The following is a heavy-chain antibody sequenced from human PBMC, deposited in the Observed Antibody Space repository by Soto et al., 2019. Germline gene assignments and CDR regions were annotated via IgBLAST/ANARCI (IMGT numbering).Heavy chain of an antibody. Sequence: QVQLQESGPGLVKPSETLSLTCTVSGGSISSYYWSWIRQPPGKGLEWIGYIYYSGSTNYNPSLKSRVPLSVDKSKNPFAPKVSFVTRGDPAVDCRARFVRRGYYFAYRGQGTLVSV. CDR3: ARFVRRGYYFAY. CDR1: GGSISSYY. D-gene: IGHD3-3*01. CDR2: IYYSGST. V-gene: IGHV4-59*01. J-gene: IGHJ4*01.